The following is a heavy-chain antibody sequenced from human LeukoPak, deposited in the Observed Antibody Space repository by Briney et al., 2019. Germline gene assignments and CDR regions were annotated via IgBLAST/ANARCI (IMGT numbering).Heavy chain of an antibody. D-gene: IGHD6-19*01. V-gene: IGHV4-59*11. Sequence: PSETLSLTCTVSGGPIGKHYWTWIRRPPGKGLEWIGYVAFDGTTVYHPSLRSRLTMSVDPSMGQFSLSLTSVTAADTAVYYCARLPDISGWPFDCWGQGTLVTVSS. CDR2: VAFDGTT. J-gene: IGHJ4*02. CDR3: ARLPDISGWPFDC. CDR1: GGPIGKHY.